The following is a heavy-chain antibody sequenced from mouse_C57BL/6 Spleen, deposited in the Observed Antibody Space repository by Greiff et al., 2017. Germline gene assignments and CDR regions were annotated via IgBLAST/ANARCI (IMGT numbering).Heavy chain of an antibody. D-gene: IGHD2-2*01. Sequence: QVQLQQPGAELVMPGASVKLSCKASGYTFTSYWMHWVKQRPGQGLEWIGEIDPSDSYTNYNQKFKGKSTLTVDKSSSTAYMQLSSLTSEDSAVYYCARIYYGYQAWFADWGQGTMVTVSA. CDR1: GYTFTSYW. CDR2: IDPSDSYT. V-gene: IGHV1-69*01. J-gene: IGHJ3*01. CDR3: ARIYYGYQAWFAD.